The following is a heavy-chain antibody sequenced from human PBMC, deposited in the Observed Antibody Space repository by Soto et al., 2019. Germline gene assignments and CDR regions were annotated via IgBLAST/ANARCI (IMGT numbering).Heavy chain of an antibody. CDR2: IRDKARGYTT. J-gene: IGHJ3*02. CDR3: PRLLAYCGGDCHSFAFDI. V-gene: IGHV3-72*01. Sequence: EVQLVESGGGLVQPGGSLRLSCAASGFTFSDHFMEWVRQAPGKGPEWVGRIRDKARGYTTDYAASVKGRFTISRDDSKNSLYLQMNSLKPEDTALYYCPRLLAYCGGDCHSFAFDIWGQGTMVTVSS. D-gene: IGHD2-21*02. CDR1: GFTFSDHF.